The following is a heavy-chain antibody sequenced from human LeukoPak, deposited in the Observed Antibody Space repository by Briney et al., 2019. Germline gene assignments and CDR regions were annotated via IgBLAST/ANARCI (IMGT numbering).Heavy chain of an antibody. CDR3: ARRHYYDSSGYYAPYFDY. V-gene: IGHV3-48*01. Sequence: PGGSLRLSCEASGFTFSSFNMHWVRQAPGKGLEWVSYISSSGSTIYYADSVKGRFSISRDNSKNTLYLQMNNLRAEDTAVYYCARRHYYDSSGYYAPYFDYWGQGTLVTVSS. CDR2: ISSSGSTI. D-gene: IGHD3-22*01. J-gene: IGHJ4*02. CDR1: GFTFSSFN.